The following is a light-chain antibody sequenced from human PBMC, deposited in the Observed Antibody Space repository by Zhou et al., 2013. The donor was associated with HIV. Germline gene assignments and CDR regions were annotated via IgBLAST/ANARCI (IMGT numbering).Light chain of an antibody. CDR2: AAS. CDR3: QQYNSYPIT. V-gene: IGKV3-11*01. Sequence: EIVLTQSPATLSLSPGERATLSCRASQSLSTYLAWYQQNLGQAPRLLIYAASNRASGIPARFSGSGSGTDFTLTISSLEPEDFATYYCQQYNSYPITFGQGTRLEIK. J-gene: IGKJ5*01. CDR1: QSLSTY.